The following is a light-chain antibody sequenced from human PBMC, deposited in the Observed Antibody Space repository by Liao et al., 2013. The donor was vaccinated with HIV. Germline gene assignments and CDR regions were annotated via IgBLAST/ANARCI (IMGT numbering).Light chain of an antibody. CDR1: NIGSKR. J-gene: IGLJ1*01. Sequence: SYVLTQPPSVSVAPGKTARITCGGNNIGSKRVHWYQQRPGQAPVVVIFYNNDRPSGIPERFSGSNSGNTATLTISRVEVGDEADYYCQVWDSGSENYVFGTGTKGHRP. V-gene: IGLV3-21*04. CDR2: YNN. CDR3: QVWDSGSENYV.